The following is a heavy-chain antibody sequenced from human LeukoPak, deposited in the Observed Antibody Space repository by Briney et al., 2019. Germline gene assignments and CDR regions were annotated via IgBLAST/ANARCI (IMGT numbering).Heavy chain of an antibody. V-gene: IGHV3-73*01. Sequence: GGSLRLSCAASEFTFSASAMHWVRQASGKGLEWVGRIRSKANNYATAYAASVKGRFTISRDDSKNTAYLQMNSLKTEDTAVYYCARDEGGNSAWGQGTLVTVSS. CDR1: EFTFSASA. J-gene: IGHJ5*02. CDR3: ARDEGGNSA. D-gene: IGHD4-23*01. CDR2: IRSKANNYAT.